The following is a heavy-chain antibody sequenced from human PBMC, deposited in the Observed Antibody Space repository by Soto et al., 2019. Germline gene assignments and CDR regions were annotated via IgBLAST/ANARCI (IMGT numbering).Heavy chain of an antibody. CDR1: GGSISSGGYY. Sequence: QVQLQESGPGLVKPSQTLSLTCTVSGGSISSGGYYWTWIRQHPGKVLEWIGYNYYSGITYYNPFLKSRVTISLDTSKNQCSLKLSSVTAADTAVYYCARGSSIAGLYYGMDVWGQGTTVTVSS. V-gene: IGHV4-31*03. D-gene: IGHD6-6*01. J-gene: IGHJ6*02. CDR3: ARGSSIAGLYYGMDV. CDR2: NYYSGIT.